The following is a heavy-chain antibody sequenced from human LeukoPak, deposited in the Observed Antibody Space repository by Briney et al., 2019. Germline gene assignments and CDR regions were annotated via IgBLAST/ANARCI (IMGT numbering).Heavy chain of an antibody. D-gene: IGHD3-16*02. CDR3: ARDYYDYVWGSYRYYGMDV. CDR1: GFTFSSYS. J-gene: IGHJ6*02. Sequence: PGGSLRLSCAASGFTFSSYSMNWVRQAPGKGLEWVSYISSSSSTIYYADSVKGRFTISRDNAKNSLYLQMNSLRAEDTAVYYCARDYYDYVWGSYRYYGMDVWGQGTTVTVSS. CDR2: ISSSSSTI. V-gene: IGHV3-48*04.